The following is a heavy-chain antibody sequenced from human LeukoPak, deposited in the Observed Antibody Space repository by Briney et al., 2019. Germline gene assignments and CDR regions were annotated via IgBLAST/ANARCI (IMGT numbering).Heavy chain of an antibody. CDR2: IRYDGSNK. D-gene: IGHD6-13*01. J-gene: IGHJ4*02. Sequence: GGSLRLSCAASGFTFSSYGMHWVGQAPGKGLEWVAFIRYDGSNKYYADSVKGRFTISRDNSKNTLYLQMNSLRAEDTAVYYCAKASSSPLPFDYWGQGTLVTVSS. V-gene: IGHV3-30*02. CDR1: GFTFSSYG. CDR3: AKASSSPLPFDY.